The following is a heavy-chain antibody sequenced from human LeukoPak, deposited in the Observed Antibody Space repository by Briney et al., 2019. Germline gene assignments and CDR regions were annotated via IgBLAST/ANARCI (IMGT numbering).Heavy chain of an antibody. CDR2: ISSSSSYI. V-gene: IGHV3-21*04. D-gene: IGHD3/OR15-3a*01. CDR1: GFTFSDYA. CDR3: ARVGLGYTPSDY. J-gene: IGHJ4*02. Sequence: PGGSLRLSCTASGFTFSDYAMSWFRQAPGKGLEWVSSISSSSSYIYYADSVKGRFTISRDNAKNSLHLQMNSLRADDTAVYYCARVGLGYTPSDYWGQGTLVTVSS.